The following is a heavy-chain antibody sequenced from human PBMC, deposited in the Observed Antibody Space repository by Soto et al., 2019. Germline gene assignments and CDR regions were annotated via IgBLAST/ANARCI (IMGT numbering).Heavy chain of an antibody. V-gene: IGHV3-7*01. CDR1: GFTFSAYW. CDR2: INQDGSEK. J-gene: IGHJ4*02. Sequence: LRLSCAASGFTFSAYWMDWVRQTPGKGLEWVANINQDGSEKNYVDSVKGRFTVYRDNAKNSLYLQMSSLTAEDSALYYCSRSLNSWGQGTLVTVSS. CDR3: SRSLNS.